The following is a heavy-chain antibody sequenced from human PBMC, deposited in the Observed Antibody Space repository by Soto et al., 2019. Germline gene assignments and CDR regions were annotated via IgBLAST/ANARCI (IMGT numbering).Heavy chain of an antibody. CDR2: IPYDGSNK. V-gene: IGHV3-30*03. Sequence: QVQLVESGGGVVQPGRSLRLSCAASGFPFTTYGMHWVREGPGKGLEWVAVIPYDGSNKYYADSVKGRLTISRDNSKNTLYLQMTSLGAEDTALYYCGGGQYYFDYRGQGTLVTVSS. D-gene: IGHD3-10*01. CDR3: GGGQYYFDY. CDR1: GFPFTTYG. J-gene: IGHJ4*02.